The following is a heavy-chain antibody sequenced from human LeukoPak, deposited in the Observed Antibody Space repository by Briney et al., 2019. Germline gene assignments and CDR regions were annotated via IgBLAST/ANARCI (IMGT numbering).Heavy chain of an antibody. J-gene: IGHJ4*01. D-gene: IGHD3-22*01. Sequence: GGSLRLSCAASGFTFSSYAMHWVRQAPGKGLEWVAVISYDGSNKYYADSVKGRFTISRDNSKNTLYLQMNSLRAEDTAVYYCAREVGNYYDSSGYPGLFDYWGHGTLVTVSS. CDR1: GFTFSSYA. V-gene: IGHV3-30-3*01. CDR3: AREVGNYYDSSGYPGLFDY. CDR2: ISYDGSNK.